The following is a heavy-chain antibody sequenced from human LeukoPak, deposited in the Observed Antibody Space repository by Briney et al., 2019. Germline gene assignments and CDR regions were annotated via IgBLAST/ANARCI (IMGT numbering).Heavy chain of an antibody. Sequence: RTGGSLRLSCAASGFTFSSYAMSWVRQAPVKGLEWVSAISGSGGSTYYADSVKGRFTISRDNSKNTLYLQMNSLRAEDTAVYYCAKVGAGYYYYGMDVWGQGTTVTVSS. CDR2: ISGSGGST. J-gene: IGHJ6*02. V-gene: IGHV3-23*01. CDR3: AKVGAGYYYYGMDV. D-gene: IGHD4/OR15-4a*01. CDR1: GFTFSSYA.